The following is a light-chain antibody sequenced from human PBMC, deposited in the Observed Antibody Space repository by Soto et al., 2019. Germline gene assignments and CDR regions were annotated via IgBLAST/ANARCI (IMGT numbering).Light chain of an antibody. J-gene: IGLJ2*01. CDR2: TDY. Sequence: QSVLTQSPSASGTPGQRVTISCSGSSSNIGSNTVNWYQQLPGTAPKLLIYTDYQRPSGVPDRFSGSKSGTSASLSISGLQSEDEADYYCAAWDDSLNGVVFGGGTKLIVL. V-gene: IGLV1-44*01. CDR3: AAWDDSLNGVV. CDR1: SSNIGSNT.